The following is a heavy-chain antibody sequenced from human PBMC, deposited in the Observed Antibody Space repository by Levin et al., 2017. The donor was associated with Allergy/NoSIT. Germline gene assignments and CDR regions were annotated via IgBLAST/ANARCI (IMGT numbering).Heavy chain of an antibody. J-gene: IGHJ5*01. CDR2: IKSYSDGGTT. CDR1: GFTFSNAW. CDR3: TTDRASSAWTVWGWFDS. D-gene: IGHD6-19*01. Sequence: GGSLRLSCATSGFTFSNAWMSWVRQSPGKGLEWIGHIKSYSDGGTTHYAAPFGGRAIISRHEVKNVVYLQINSLEVEDTAVYDCTTDRASSAWTVWGWFDSWGQGAQVTVSS. V-gene: IGHV3-15*05.